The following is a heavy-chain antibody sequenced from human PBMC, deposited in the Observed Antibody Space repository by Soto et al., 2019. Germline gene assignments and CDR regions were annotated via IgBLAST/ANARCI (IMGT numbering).Heavy chain of an antibody. Sequence: TPAHSLTCDIRGESDSRNSGAWNWKKKTPSRGIEWLGRTYYRSKWYNDYAVCVKSRITLPPDTSKNQFSLQLNSVPPEHSAVYSCARDPRRGRGADYLVQGTLVTVSS. CDR2: TYYRSKWYN. V-gene: IGHV6-1*01. D-gene: IGHD3-10*01. J-gene: IGHJ4*02. CDR3: ARDPRRGRGADY. CDR1: GESDSRNSGA.